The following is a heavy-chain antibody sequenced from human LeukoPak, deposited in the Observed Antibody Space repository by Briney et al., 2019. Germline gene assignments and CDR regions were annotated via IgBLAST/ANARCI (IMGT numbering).Heavy chain of an antibody. D-gene: IGHD3-16*02. V-gene: IGHV4-39*07. CDR1: GGSISSSSYY. J-gene: IGHJ4*02. CDR3: ARGGVGGVIVPFDY. CDR2: IYYSGST. Sequence: SETLSLTCTVSGGSISSSSYYWGWIRQPPGKGLEWIGSIYYSGSTYYNPSLKSRVTISVDTSKNQFSLTLSSVTAADTAVYYCARGGVGGVIVPFDYWGQGTLVTVSS.